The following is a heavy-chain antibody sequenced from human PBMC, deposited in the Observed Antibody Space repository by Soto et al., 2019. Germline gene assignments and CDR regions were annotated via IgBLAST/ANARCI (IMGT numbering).Heavy chain of an antibody. CDR1: GDSISRYY. D-gene: IGHD3-10*01. Sequence: SETLSLTCTVSGDSISRYYWRWIRQSPGTGLEWIGYIYDGGSTRYNPSLRSRVTISADTSENQFSLKLSSVTAADTAVYYCARAPTYSYGSGSPYYFYAMDVWGQGITVTVSS. J-gene: IGHJ6*02. V-gene: IGHV4-59*01. CDR2: IYDGGST. CDR3: ARAPTYSYGSGSPYYFYAMDV.